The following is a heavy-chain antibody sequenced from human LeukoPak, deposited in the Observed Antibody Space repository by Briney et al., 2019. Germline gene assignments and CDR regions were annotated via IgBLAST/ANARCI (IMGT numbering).Heavy chain of an antibody. CDR2: IKQDGSEK. V-gene: IGHV3-7*01. D-gene: IGHD5-18*01. Sequence: GGSLRLSRAASGLTFSSYWMSWVRQAPGKGLEWVANIKQDGSEKYYVDSVKGRFTISRDNAKNTLYLQMNSLRAEDTAVYYCARDHTAIYYGMDVWGQGTTVTVSS. CDR3: ARDHTAIYYGMDV. CDR1: GLTFSSYW. J-gene: IGHJ6*02.